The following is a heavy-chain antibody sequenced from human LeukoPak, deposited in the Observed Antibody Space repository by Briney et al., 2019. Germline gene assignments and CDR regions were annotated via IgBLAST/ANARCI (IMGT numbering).Heavy chain of an antibody. CDR2: IYYSGTT. J-gene: IGHJ4*02. Sequence: PSETLSLTCTVSGGSISSYYWSWIRQPPGKGLEWIGYIYYSGTTNYNPSLKSRFTISVDTSKNQFSLKLRSVTAAGTAIYYCARSSRQYGDYEYWGQGTPVTVSS. CDR1: GGSISSYY. V-gene: IGHV4-59*01. CDR3: ARSSRQYGDYEY. D-gene: IGHD4-17*01.